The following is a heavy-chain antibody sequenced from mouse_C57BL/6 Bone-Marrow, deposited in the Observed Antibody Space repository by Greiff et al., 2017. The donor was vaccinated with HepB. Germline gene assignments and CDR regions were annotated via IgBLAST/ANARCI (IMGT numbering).Heavy chain of an antibody. CDR3: ARKLWLRRGYYFDY. CDR2: IWSGGST. V-gene: IGHV2-2*01. D-gene: IGHD2-2*01. Sequence: VKLMESGPGLVQPSQSLSITCTVSGFSLTSYGVHWVRQSPGKGLEWLGVIWSGGSTDYNAAFISRLSISKDNSKSQVFFKMNSLQADDTAIYYCARKLWLRRGYYFDYWGQGTTLTVSS. J-gene: IGHJ2*01. CDR1: GFSLTSYG.